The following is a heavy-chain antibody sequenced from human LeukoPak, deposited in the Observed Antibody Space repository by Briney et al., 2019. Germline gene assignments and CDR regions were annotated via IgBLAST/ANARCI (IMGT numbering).Heavy chain of an antibody. J-gene: IGHJ4*02. CDR1: GGSISSGGSS. CDR2: IFHSGST. V-gene: IGHV4-30-2*01. CDR3: ARVSGGGQYYFDY. Sequence: SETLSLTCVVSGGSISSGGSSWSWIRQPPGRGLEWIGYIFHSGSTYYNPSLKSRVTISVDRSKNQFSLKVTSVTAADTAVYYCARVSGGGQYYFDYWGQGTPVTVSS. D-gene: IGHD2-8*02.